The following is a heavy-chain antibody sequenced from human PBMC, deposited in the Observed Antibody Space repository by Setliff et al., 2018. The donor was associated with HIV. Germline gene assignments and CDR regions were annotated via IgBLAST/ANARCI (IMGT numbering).Heavy chain of an antibody. Sequence: SETLSLTCAVFGGSFSGYYWSWIRQPPGKGLEWIGNIYYTGSTYYNPSLKSRVTVSVDTSKNQFSLKLTSVTVADTAVFYCARAGIKEDAFDIWGQGTMVTVSS. D-gene: IGHD3-10*01. CDR2: IYYTGST. CDR1: GGSFSGYY. J-gene: IGHJ3*02. V-gene: IGHV4-34*01. CDR3: ARAGIKEDAFDI.